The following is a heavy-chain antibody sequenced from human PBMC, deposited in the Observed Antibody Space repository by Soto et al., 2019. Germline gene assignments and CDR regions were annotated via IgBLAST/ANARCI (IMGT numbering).Heavy chain of an antibody. CDR3: ARDRSRYRGEYYYYYYMDV. Sequence: QVQLQQSGPGLVKPSQTLSLTCAISGDSVSSNSAAWTWIRQSPSRGLEWLGRTYYKSKWYNDYAVSAKSRTTLNPDTSKNQFSLQLNSVTPEDTAVYYCARDRSRYRGEYYYYYYMDVWGKGTTVTVSS. J-gene: IGHJ6*03. D-gene: IGHD6-13*01. CDR2: TYYKSKWYN. CDR1: GDSVSSNSAA. V-gene: IGHV6-1*01.